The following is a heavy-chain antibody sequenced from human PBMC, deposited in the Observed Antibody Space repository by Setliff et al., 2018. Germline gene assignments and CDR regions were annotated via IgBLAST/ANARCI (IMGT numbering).Heavy chain of an antibody. CDR3: ARNWVTAQHYYYGMDV. CDR1: GGSISSGSYY. Sequence: SETLSLTCTVSGGSISSGSYYWSWIRQPAGKGLEWIGRIYTSGSTNYNPSLKSRVTISVDTSKNQFSLRLSSVTAADTAVYYCARNWVTAQHYYYGMDVWGQGTTVTVSS. V-gene: IGHV4-61*02. CDR2: IYTSGST. D-gene: IGHD2-21*02. J-gene: IGHJ6*02.